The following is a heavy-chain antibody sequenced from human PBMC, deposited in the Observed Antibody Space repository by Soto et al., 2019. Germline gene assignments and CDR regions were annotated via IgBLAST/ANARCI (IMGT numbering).Heavy chain of an antibody. CDR1: GGYIRSYD. J-gene: IGHJ6*02. Sequence: ASETLSLTCTVSGGYIRSYDWSWIRQPPGKGLEWIGYIYYSGSTNYNPSLKSRVTISVDTSKNQFSLKLSSVTAADTAVYYCARSYDFWSGYHNYYYYYGMDVWGQGTTVTVSS. V-gene: IGHV4-59*01. CDR2: IYYSGST. CDR3: ARSYDFWSGYHNYYYYYGMDV. D-gene: IGHD3-3*01.